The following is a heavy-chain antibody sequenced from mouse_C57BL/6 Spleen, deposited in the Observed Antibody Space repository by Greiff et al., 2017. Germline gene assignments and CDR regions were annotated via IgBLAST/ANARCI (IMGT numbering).Heavy chain of an antibody. Sequence: QVQLQQPGAELVKPGASVKLSCKASGYTFTSYWMHWVKQRPGQGLEWIGMIHPNSGSTNYNEKFKSKATLTVDKSSSTAYMQLSSLTSEDSAVYYCARSGTYYDYDGIDYYAMDYWGQGTSVTVSS. CDR2: IHPNSGST. CDR3: ARSGTYYDYDGIDYYAMDY. D-gene: IGHD2-4*01. CDR1: GYTFTSYW. J-gene: IGHJ4*01. V-gene: IGHV1-64*01.